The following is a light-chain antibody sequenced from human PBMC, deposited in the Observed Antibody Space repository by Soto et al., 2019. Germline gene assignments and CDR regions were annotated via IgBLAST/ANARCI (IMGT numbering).Light chain of an antibody. CDR3: QQYKSWPPIT. CDR1: QTVPSR. V-gene: IGKV3-15*01. J-gene: IGKJ5*01. CDR2: GAS. Sequence: EKVMKQSAATVSVSTGEGVTHSCRASQTVPSRIAWYQQKPGQAPSLLIYGASTRATGVPDRFSGTGSGTEFTLTISSLKSEDYAVYYCQQYKSWPPITFGQGTRLEIK.